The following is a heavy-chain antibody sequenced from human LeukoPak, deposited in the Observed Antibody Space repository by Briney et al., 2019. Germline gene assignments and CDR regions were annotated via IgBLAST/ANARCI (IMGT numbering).Heavy chain of an antibody. D-gene: IGHD6-13*01. V-gene: IGHV4-59*02. CDR3: TREGAEAGALRLVTGFFAY. CDR1: GVSVRSHY. J-gene: IGHJ4*02. CDR2: VYSGGTT. Sequence: PSETLSLTCTVSGVSVRSHYWSWIRQPPGKGLEWIGYVYSGGTTNYNPSLTGRVTISLDTSKNHFSLNLTSVTAADTAVYYCTREGAEAGALRLVTGFFAYWGQGAPVTVTS.